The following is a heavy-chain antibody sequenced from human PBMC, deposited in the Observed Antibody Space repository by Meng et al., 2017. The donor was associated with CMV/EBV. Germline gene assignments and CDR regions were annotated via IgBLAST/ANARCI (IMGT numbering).Heavy chain of an antibody. D-gene: IGHD3-10*01. CDR3: AAYPQTMVRGVALWGAFDY. V-gene: IGHV1-18*01. J-gene: IGHJ4*02. CDR2: ISAYNGNT. Sequence: QVYRGQVGAEGKKPGASVKVSCKASGYTFTSYGISWVRQAPGQGLEWMGWISAYNGNTNYAQKLQGRVTMTTDTSTSTAYMELRSLRSDDTAVYYCAAYPQTMVRGVALWGAFDYWGQGTLVTVSS. CDR1: GYTFTSYG.